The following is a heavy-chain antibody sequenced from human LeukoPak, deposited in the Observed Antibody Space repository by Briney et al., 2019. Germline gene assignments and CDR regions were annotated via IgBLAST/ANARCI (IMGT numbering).Heavy chain of an antibody. J-gene: IGHJ4*02. Sequence: GGSLRLSFAAAGFTFSRNWRTWVRQAPGKGLEWVANIKQDGSEKYYVDTVTGRLTISRDNDKNSLYLHMNSMRVDDTDVSYCAIYSTWAFAYWGQGTLVTVSS. D-gene: IGHD6-13*01. CDR1: GFTFSRNW. CDR2: IKQDGSEK. CDR3: AIYSTWAFAY. V-gene: IGHV3-7*02.